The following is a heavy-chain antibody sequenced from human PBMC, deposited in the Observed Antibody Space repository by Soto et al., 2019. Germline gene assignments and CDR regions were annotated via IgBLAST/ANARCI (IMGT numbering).Heavy chain of an antibody. CDR3: AREVGYSSTWPAY. J-gene: IGHJ4*02. CDR2: IGFDGKNE. D-gene: IGHD6-13*01. Sequence: GGSLRLSCDVSGFSLGIYSMHWVRQAPGKGLEWVAVIGFDGKNENYGDSVKGRFTVSRDNSRNTLYLQMNSLRVEDTAVYFCAREVGYSSTWPAYWGQGT. V-gene: IGHV3-33*01. CDR1: GFSLGIYS.